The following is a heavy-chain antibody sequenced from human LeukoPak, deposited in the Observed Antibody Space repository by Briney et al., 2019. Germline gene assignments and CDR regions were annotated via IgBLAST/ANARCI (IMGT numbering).Heavy chain of an antibody. V-gene: IGHV1-2*04. J-gene: IGHJ5*02. D-gene: IGHD6-13*01. CDR3: AREYSSSSPSFDP. CDR1: GYTFTGYY. Sequence: GASVKVSCKASGYTFTGYYMHWVRQAPGQGLEWMGWINPNSGGTNYAQKFQGWVTMTRDTSISTAYMELGRLRSDDTAVYYCAREYSSSSPSFDPWGQGTLVTVSS. CDR2: INPNSGGT.